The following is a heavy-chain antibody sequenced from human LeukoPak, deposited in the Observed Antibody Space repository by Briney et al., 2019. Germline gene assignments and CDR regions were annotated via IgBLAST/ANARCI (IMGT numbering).Heavy chain of an antibody. CDR3: ARLSDSSGWYYFDY. J-gene: IGHJ4*02. Sequence: GSLRLSCAASGFTFSSYDMHWVRQATGKGLEWVSAIGTAGDTYYPGSVKGRFTISRENAKNSLYLQMNSLRAGDTAVYYCARLSDSSGWYYFDYWGQGTLVTVSS. CDR2: IGTAGDT. D-gene: IGHD6-19*01. CDR1: GFTFSSYD. V-gene: IGHV3-13*01.